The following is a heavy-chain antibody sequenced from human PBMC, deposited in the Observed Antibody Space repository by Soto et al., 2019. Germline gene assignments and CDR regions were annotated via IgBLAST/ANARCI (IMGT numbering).Heavy chain of an antibody. J-gene: IGHJ4*02. Sequence: ASVKVSCKASGYTFTRSGISWVRQAPGQGLEWMGWISTYNGDTNYAQTFQGRVTMTTDTSTSTVHMEVRSLRSEDTAVYYCAVGYSYGYRDYWGQGTLVTVSS. CDR2: ISTYNGDT. D-gene: IGHD5-18*01. V-gene: IGHV1-18*01. CDR1: GYTFTRSG. CDR3: AVGYSYGYRDY.